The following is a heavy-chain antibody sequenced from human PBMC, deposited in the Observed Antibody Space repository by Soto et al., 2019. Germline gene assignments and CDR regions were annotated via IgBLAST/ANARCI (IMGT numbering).Heavy chain of an antibody. CDR1: SASISNNNYY. J-gene: IGHJ4*02. CDR2: IYYSGST. CDR3: ARVATSGMHFYFDS. Sequence: QVQLQESGPGLVKPSQTLSLTCSVSSASISNNNYYWTWIRQHPGKDLEWLGYIYYSGSTFYNPSLESRLTISVDTSKNQFSLKLSSVTAADTAIYFCARVATSGMHFYFDSWGQGALVTVSS. V-gene: IGHV4-30-4*01.